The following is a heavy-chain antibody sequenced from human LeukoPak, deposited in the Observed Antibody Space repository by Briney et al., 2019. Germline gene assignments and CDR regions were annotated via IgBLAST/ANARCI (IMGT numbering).Heavy chain of an antibody. D-gene: IGHD4-23*01. CDR1: GYTFTGYY. Sequence: ASVKVSCKASGYTFTGYYMHWVRQAPGQGLEWMGWINPNSGGTNYAQKFQGRVTLTRDTSITTAYMELSSLVSDDTAVYYCARSPGGNPRRAFDLWGQGTMVTVSS. CDR2: INPNSGGT. CDR3: ARSPGGNPRRAFDL. V-gene: IGHV1-2*02. J-gene: IGHJ3*01.